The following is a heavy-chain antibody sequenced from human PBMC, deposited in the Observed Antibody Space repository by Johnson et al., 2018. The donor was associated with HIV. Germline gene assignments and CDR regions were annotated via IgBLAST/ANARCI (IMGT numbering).Heavy chain of an antibody. CDR2: IRYDGSNK. D-gene: IGHD2-2*01. Sequence: VQLVESGGGVVQPGGSLRLSCAASGFTFSSYGMHWVRQAPGKGLEWVAFIRYDGSNKYYADSVKGRFTISRDNSKNTLYLQMNSLRAEDTAVYYCAKVVVVPAAIWAFDIWGQGTMVTVSS. CDR1: GFTFSSYG. V-gene: IGHV3-30*02. CDR3: AKVVVVPAAIWAFDI. J-gene: IGHJ3*02.